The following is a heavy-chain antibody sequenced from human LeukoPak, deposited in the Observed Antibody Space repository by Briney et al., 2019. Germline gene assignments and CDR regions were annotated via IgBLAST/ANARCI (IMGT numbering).Heavy chain of an antibody. CDR1: GYTFTSYY. CDR2: INPSGGST. D-gene: IGHD6-13*01. V-gene: IGHV1-46*01. CDR3: ARDSYSSTAYYYYGMDV. J-gene: IGHJ6*02. Sequence: ASVQVSCKASGYTFTSYYMHWVRQAPGQGLEWMGIINPSGGSTSYAQKFQGRVTMTRDTSTSTVYMELSSLRSEDTAVYYCARDSYSSTAYYYYGMDVWGQGTTVTVSS.